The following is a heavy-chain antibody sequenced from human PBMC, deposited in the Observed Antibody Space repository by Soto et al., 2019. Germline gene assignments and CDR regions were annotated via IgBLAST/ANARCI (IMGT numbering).Heavy chain of an antibody. CDR2: ISSSSSTI. D-gene: IGHD2-8*01. CDR3: VRDGASLINLFFGMDV. V-gene: IGHV3-48*04. Sequence: GGSLRLSCAASGFTFSSYSMNWVRQAPGKGLEWVSYISSSSSTIYYADSLKGRFTISRDNARNSLYLQMNSLGAEDTAVYYCVRDGASLINLFFGMDVWGQGTTVTVSS. CDR1: GFTFSSYS. J-gene: IGHJ6*02.